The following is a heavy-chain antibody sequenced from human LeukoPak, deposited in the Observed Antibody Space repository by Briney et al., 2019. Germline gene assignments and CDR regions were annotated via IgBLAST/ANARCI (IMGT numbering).Heavy chain of an antibody. CDR1: GFTFSIYA. D-gene: IGHD6-6*01. CDR3: AKAHPYSSSVAGSFDY. CDR2: IRGRGGST. V-gene: IGHV3-23*01. J-gene: IGHJ4*02. Sequence: GGSLRLSCAASGFTFSIYAMSWVRQAPGKGLEWGSAIRGRGGSTYYADSVKGRFTISRDNSKNTLYLQMNSLRDEDTAVYYCAKAHPYSSSVAGSFDYWGQGNLVTVSS.